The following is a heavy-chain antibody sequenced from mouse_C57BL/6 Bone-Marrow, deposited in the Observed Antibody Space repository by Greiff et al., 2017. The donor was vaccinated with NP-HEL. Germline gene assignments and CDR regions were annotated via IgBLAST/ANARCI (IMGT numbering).Heavy chain of an antibody. CDR3: ARDYYGSRRFAY. D-gene: IGHD1-1*01. J-gene: IGHJ3*01. CDR2: IYPRSGNT. Sequence: QSGAELARPGASVKLSCKASGYTFTSYGISWVTQRTGQGLEWIGEIYPRSGNTYYNEKFKGQAKMTADKSSSTAYMELRSLTSEDSAVYFCARDYYGSRRFAYWGQGTLVTVSA. V-gene: IGHV1-81*01. CDR1: GYTFTSYG.